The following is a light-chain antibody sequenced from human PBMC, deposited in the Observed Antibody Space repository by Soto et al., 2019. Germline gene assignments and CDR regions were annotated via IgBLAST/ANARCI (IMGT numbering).Light chain of an antibody. J-gene: IGKJ2*01. CDR3: QQYNSYSLMYT. V-gene: IGKV1-5*01. Sequence: DIQMTQSPSTLSASVGDRVTITCLASQSISSWLAWYQQKPGKAPKLLIYDASSLESGVPSRFSGSGSGTEFTLTTSSLQPDDFATYYFQQYNSYSLMYTFGQGTKLDIK. CDR1: QSISSW. CDR2: DAS.